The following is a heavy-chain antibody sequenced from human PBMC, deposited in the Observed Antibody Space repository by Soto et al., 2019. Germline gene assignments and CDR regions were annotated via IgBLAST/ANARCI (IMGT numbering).Heavy chain of an antibody. D-gene: IGHD4-4*01. CDR2: IIPFIGTA. CDR3: ARVVMTTAPASYYYGMDV. J-gene: IGHJ6*02. V-gene: IGHV1-69*11. Sequence: SVKVSCKASGGTFSSYAISWVRQAPGQGLEWMGRIIPFIGTANYAQKFQGRVTITADESTSTAYMELTSLRSEDTAVYYCARVVMTTAPASYYYGMDVWGQGTTVTVSS. CDR1: GGTFSSYA.